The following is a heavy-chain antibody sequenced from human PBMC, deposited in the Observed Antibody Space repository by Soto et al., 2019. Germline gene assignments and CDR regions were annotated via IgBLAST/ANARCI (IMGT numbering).Heavy chain of an antibody. Sequence: TSETLCLTCSVSGGSIGGGDGYWSWIRQPPGKGLEWIGYIYYSGSTYYNPSLKSRVTISVDTSKNQFSLKLSSVTAADTAVYYCARDRWGGSGSYYMNYFDYWGQGTLVTVSS. CDR2: IYYSGST. D-gene: IGHD3-10*01. CDR3: ARDRWGGSGSYYMNYFDY. CDR1: GGSIGGGDGY. J-gene: IGHJ4*02. V-gene: IGHV4-30-4*01.